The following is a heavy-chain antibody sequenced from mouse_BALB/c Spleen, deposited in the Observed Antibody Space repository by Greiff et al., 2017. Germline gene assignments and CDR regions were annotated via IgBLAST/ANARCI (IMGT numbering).Heavy chain of an antibody. CDR1: GYTFTSYW. Sequence: VQLQQPGAELVKPGASVKLSCKASGYTFTSYWMHWVKQRPGQGLEWIGEIDPSDSYTNYNQKFKGKATLTVDKSSSTAYMQLSSLTSEDSVVYYCARSTMITTGVYYYAMDYWGQGTSVTVSS. CDR2: IDPSDSYT. V-gene: IGHV1-69*02. J-gene: IGHJ4*01. D-gene: IGHD2-4*01. CDR3: ARSTMITTGVYYYAMDY.